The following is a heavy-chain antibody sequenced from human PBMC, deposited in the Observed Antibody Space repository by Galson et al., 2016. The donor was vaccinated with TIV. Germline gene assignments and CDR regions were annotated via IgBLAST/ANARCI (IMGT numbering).Heavy chain of an antibody. V-gene: IGHV3-74*01. Sequence: SLRLSCAASGFTFTTYWMHWVRQAPGKGLVWVSRINNDGSTTTYADSVKGRFTISRDNTKNTLFLQMNGLRAEDTAVYYCAGPSTYYDISSYYPLDYWGQGTLVTVSS. CDR3: AGPSTYYDISSYYPLDY. CDR1: GFTFTTYW. D-gene: IGHD3-22*01. J-gene: IGHJ4*02. CDR2: INNDGSTT.